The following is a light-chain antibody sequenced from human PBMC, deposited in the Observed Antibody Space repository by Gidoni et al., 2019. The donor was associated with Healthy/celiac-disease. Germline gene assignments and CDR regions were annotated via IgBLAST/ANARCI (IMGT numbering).Light chain of an antibody. Sequence: QSVLTQPPSASGTPGQRVTISCSGSRSNIGSNTVNWYQQFPGTAPKLLIHGNAQRPSGVPDRFSGSKSGTSASLAISGLQSEDEADYYCAAWDDSLNGWVFGGGTKLTVL. V-gene: IGLV1-44*01. CDR3: AAWDDSLNGWV. CDR2: GNA. CDR1: RSNIGSNT. J-gene: IGLJ3*02.